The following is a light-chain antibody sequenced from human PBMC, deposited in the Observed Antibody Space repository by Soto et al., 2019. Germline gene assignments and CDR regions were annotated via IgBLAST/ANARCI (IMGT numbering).Light chain of an antibody. CDR3: QQYERYPMT. Sequence: DSQMTQYPSTLSASVGDRVTITCRASQSISSWLAWYQQKPGKAPKLLISKASTLQSGVPPRFSGSGYGTEFTLTISSLQPDDFAPYYCQQYERYPMTFGGGTKVEIK. CDR1: QSISSW. J-gene: IGKJ4*01. V-gene: IGKV1-5*03. CDR2: KAS.